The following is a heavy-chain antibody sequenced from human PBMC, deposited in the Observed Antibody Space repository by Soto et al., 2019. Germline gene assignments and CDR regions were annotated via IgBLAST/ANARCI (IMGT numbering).Heavy chain of an antibody. CDR1: GGSISSGGYY. CDR2: IYYSGST. CDR3: ARSVFP. J-gene: IGHJ5*02. Sequence: QVQLQESGPGLVKPSQTLSLTCTVSGGSISSGGYYWSWIRQHPGKGREWIGYIYYSGSTYYNRTIKSRITISIDTAKNQFSRKLSSVTAADTAVYSCARSVFPWGQGTLVTVSS. V-gene: IGHV4-31*03.